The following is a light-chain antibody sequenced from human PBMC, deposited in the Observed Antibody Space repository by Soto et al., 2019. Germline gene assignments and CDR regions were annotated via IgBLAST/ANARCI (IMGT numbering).Light chain of an antibody. CDR3: TSYTSSTPFYV. CDR2: DVY. CDR1: SSDVGSYDY. Sequence: QSVLIQPPSVSGSPGQSVTISCTGTSSDVGSYDYVSWYQQHPGPAPQPIIYDVYNRPSGVSHRFSGSKSGDTASLTISGLQAEDEADYYCTSYTSSTPFYVFGTGTKVTVL. J-gene: IGLJ1*01. V-gene: IGLV2-18*02.